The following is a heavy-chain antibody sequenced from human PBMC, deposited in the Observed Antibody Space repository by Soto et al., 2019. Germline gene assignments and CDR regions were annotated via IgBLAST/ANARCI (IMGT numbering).Heavy chain of an antibody. D-gene: IGHD3-10*01. CDR2: INHSGST. J-gene: IGHJ6*03. CDR3: ARGPGSGSYYSVRYHYYYYMDV. CDR1: GGSFSGYY. Sequence: PSETLSLTCAVYGGSFSGYYWSWIRQPPGKGLEWIGEINHSGSTNYNPSLKSRVTISVDTSKNQFSLKLSSVTAADTAVYYCARGPGSGSYYSVRYHYYYYMDVRGKGTTVTVSS. V-gene: IGHV4-34*01.